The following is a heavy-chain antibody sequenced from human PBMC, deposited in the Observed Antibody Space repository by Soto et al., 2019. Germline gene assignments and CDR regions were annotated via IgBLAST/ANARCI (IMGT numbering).Heavy chain of an antibody. V-gene: IGHV4-30-4*01. J-gene: IGHJ6*02. D-gene: IGHD3-9*01. CDR1: GGSISRRAYY. CDR2: IYYSGST. CDR3: ARDLLYYDILTGEYYYYGMDV. Sequence: PPETLSLTWTVSGGSISRRAYYWSWIRQPPGNGLEWTGYIYYSGSTYYNPSLKSRVTISVDTSKNQFSLKLSSVTAADTAVYYCARDLLYYDILTGEYYYYGMDVWGQGTTVTVSS.